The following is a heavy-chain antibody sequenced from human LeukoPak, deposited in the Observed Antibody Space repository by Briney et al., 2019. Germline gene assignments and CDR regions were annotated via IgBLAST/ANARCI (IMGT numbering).Heavy chain of an antibody. V-gene: IGHV1-18*01. J-gene: IGHJ4*02. CDR2: ISAYNGNT. CDR3: ARGFRLAAATLYYFDY. CDR1: GYTFTSYV. D-gene: IGHD6-13*01. Sequence: ASVKVSCKASGYTFTSYVISWVRQAPGQGLEWMGWISAYNGNTNYAQKLQGRVTMTTDTSTSTAYMELRSLRSDDTAVYYCARGFRLAAATLYYFDYWGQGTLVTVSS.